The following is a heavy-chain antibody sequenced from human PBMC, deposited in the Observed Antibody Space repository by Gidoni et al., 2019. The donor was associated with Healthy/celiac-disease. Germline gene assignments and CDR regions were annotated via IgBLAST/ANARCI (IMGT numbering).Heavy chain of an antibody. J-gene: IGHJ4*02. CDR1: GGSSSSSSHD. CDR3: ARSDSSGYLIDY. D-gene: IGHD3-22*01. Sequence: QLQLPESGPGLVKPSETLSLTCTVSGGSSSSSSHDWGWIRQPPGTGLEWIGSIDYSGSTDYNPSLKRRVTISVDTSKNQFSLKLSSVTAADTAVYYCARSDSSGYLIDYWGQGTLVTVSS. V-gene: IGHV4-39*01. CDR2: IDYSGST.